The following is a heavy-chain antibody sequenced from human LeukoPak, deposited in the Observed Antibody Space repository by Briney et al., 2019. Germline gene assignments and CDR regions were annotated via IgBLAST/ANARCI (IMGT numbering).Heavy chain of an antibody. CDR2: ISAYNGNT. Sequence: ASVTVSCKASGYTFTSYGISWVRQAPGQGLEWMGWISAYNGNTNYAQKLQGRVTMTTDTSTSTAYMELRSLRSDDTAVYYCARDGGLSTYCGGDCYSGADYWGQGTLVTVSS. CDR1: GYTFTSYG. D-gene: IGHD2-21*02. J-gene: IGHJ4*02. V-gene: IGHV1-18*01. CDR3: ARDGGLSTYCGGDCYSGADY.